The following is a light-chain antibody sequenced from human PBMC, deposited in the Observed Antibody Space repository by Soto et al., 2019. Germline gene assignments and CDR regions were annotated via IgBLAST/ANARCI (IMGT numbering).Light chain of an antibody. CDR1: QSLAYIDGNTY. CDR3: MQSTHWPPYT. V-gene: IGKV2-30*01. CDR2: NVS. Sequence: EVVMTQSPLSLPVTLGQPASISCRSSQSLAYIDGNTYLTWFHQRPGQSPRRLIYNVSNRDSGVTDRYSGSGSGPDFTLKISRVEAEDVGIYYCMQSTHWPPYTFGQGTKLEIK. J-gene: IGKJ2*01.